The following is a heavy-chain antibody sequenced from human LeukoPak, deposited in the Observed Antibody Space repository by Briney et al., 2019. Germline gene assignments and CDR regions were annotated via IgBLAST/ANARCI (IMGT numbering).Heavy chain of an antibody. J-gene: IGHJ4*02. Sequence: GGSLRLSCVVSGLSFSDYGMHWVRQAPGKGLEWVAVIWSDGSNKYYADSVKGRSIISRDNSKNTVYLQMNTLRADDTAVYFCASAAGPFDHWGQGTLVTVSS. CDR2: IWSDGSNK. D-gene: IGHD6-13*01. CDR3: ASAAGPFDH. V-gene: IGHV3-33*01. CDR1: GLSFSDYG.